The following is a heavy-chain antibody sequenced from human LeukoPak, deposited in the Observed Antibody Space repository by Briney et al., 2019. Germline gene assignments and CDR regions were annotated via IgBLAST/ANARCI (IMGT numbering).Heavy chain of an antibody. Sequence: GGSLRLSCAASGFTFSSYWMHWVRQAPGKGLVWVSRINSDESSTTYADSVKGRFTIPRDNAKNTLYLQMNSLRVEDTAVYYCVKGGYYLLNAFDMWGQGTIVTVSS. V-gene: IGHV3-74*01. CDR1: GFTFSSYW. CDR3: VKGGYYLLNAFDM. J-gene: IGHJ3*02. D-gene: IGHD3-22*01. CDR2: INSDESST.